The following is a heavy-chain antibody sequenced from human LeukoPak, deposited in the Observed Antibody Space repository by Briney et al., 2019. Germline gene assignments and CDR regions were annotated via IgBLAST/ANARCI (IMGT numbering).Heavy chain of an antibody. D-gene: IGHD2-2*01. CDR1: GFTFSSYG. CDR2: ISYDGSNK. CDR3: AKGRRPRPALVVPGAMGDALDI. V-gene: IGHV3-30*18. J-gene: IGHJ3*02. Sequence: GGSLRLSCAASGFTFSSYGMHWVRQAPGKGLEWVAVISYDGSNKYYADSVKGRFTISRDNSKNTLYLQMNSLRAEDTAVYYCAKGRRPRPALVVPGAMGDALDIWVQATMVTVCS.